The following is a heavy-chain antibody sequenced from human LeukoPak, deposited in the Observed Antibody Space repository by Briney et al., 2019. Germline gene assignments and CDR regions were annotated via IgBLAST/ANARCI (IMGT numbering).Heavy chain of an antibody. D-gene: IGHD5-18*01. V-gene: IGHV3-23*01. CDR1: GFTFSSYA. Sequence: HAGGSLRLSCAASGFTFSSYAMSWVRQAPGKGLEWVSAISGSGGSTYYADSVKGRFTISRDNSKNTLYLQMNSLRAEDTAVYYCAKKSGYSYGYSDYWGQGTLVTASS. CDR2: ISGSGGST. J-gene: IGHJ4*02. CDR3: AKKSGYSYGYSDY.